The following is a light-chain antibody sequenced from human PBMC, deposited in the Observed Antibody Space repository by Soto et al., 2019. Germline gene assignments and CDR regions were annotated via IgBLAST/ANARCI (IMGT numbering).Light chain of an antibody. Sequence: QSALTQPASVSGSPGQSITISCTGTSSDVGGYNYDSWYQQHPGKAPKLMIFDVNNRPSGVSNRFSGSKSGNTASLTISGLQAEDEADYYCCSYTSSSTYVFGTGTKLTVL. CDR2: DVN. V-gene: IGLV2-14*01. CDR1: SSDVGGYNY. J-gene: IGLJ1*01. CDR3: CSYTSSSTYV.